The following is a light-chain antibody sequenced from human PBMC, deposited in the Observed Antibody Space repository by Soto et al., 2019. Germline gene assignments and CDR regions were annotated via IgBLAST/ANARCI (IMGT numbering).Light chain of an antibody. CDR3: QQYNNWPPLT. Sequence: EVVMTQSTATLSVSPGERATLSCRASQSVGSKLAWYQQKPGQAPSLLIFDAFTRATGIPARFSGSGSGTEFTLFISSLQSEDFAVYYCQQYNNWPPLTFGGGTKVEI. CDR1: QSVGSK. V-gene: IGKV3-15*01. J-gene: IGKJ4*01. CDR2: DAF.